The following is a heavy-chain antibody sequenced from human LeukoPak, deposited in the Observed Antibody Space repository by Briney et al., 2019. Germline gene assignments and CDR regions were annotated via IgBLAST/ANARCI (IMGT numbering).Heavy chain of an antibody. CDR3: VKGLKYQLLFGAFDI. D-gene: IGHD2-2*01. CDR1: GFTFDDYA. V-gene: IGHV3-9*03. J-gene: IGHJ3*02. CDR2: ISWNSGSK. Sequence: GGSLRLSCAASGFTFDDYAMHWVRQAPGKGLEWVSGISWNSGSKGYADSVKGRFTISRDTAKNSLYLQMNSLRAEDMALYYRVKGLKYQLLFGAFDIWGQGTMVTVSS.